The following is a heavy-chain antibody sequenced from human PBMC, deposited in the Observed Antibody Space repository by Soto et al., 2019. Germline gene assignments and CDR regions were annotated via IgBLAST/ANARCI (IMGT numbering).Heavy chain of an antibody. CDR3: ARVFSTGYYAFDI. CDR2: IYPGDSDT. D-gene: IGHD3-10*01. J-gene: IGHJ3*02. Sequence: PGESLKISCKGSGYSFTSYWIGWVRQMPGKGLEWTGIIYPGDSDTRYSPSFQGQVTISADKSISTAYLQWSSLKASDTAMYYCARVFSTGYYAFDIWGQGTMVTVSS. V-gene: IGHV5-51*01. CDR1: GYSFTSYW.